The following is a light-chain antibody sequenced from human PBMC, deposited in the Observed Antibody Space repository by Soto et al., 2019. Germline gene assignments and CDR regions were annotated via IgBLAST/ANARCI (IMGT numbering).Light chain of an antibody. Sequence: EIVLTQSPGTLSLSPGERATLSCRASQSVFNNHIGWYQQKPGQAPRRLIFGASARATGLPARFSGSGSGTEFTLTISRLQPEDFAFYYCQQYENWPPPTFGQGTKVDIK. V-gene: IGKV3-15*01. CDR3: QQYENWPPPT. CDR1: QSVFNN. CDR2: GAS. J-gene: IGKJ1*01.